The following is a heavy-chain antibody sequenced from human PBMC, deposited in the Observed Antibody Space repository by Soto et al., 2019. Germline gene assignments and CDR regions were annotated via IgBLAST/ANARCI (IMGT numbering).Heavy chain of an antibody. J-gene: IGHJ5*02. D-gene: IGHD5-18*01. Sequence: SETLSLTCTVSGGSISSSIYYWVWIRQPPGKVLEWIGSIYYSGITYYNPSLKSRVTISVDTSKNQFSLKLSSVTAADTAVYYCARHVDTAMVTSAFDPWGQGTLVTVSS. CDR2: IYYSGIT. CDR1: GGSISSSIYY. V-gene: IGHV4-39*01. CDR3: ARHVDTAMVTSAFDP.